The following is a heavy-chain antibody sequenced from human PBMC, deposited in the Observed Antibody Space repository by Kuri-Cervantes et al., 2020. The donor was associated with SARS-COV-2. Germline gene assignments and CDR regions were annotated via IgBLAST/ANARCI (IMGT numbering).Heavy chain of an antibody. Sequence: GESLKISCAAYGFTVSSNYMSWVRQAPGKGLEWVSVVYSGGSTSYADSVKGRFTISRDNSRNTLYLQMNSLRAEDTAVYYCARGHDRRVYFSTPAPYYFDFWGQGILVTVSS. J-gene: IGHJ4*02. CDR1: GFTVSSNY. CDR3: ARGHDRRVYFSTPAPYYFDF. CDR2: VYSGGST. D-gene: IGHD3-22*01. V-gene: IGHV3-53*01.